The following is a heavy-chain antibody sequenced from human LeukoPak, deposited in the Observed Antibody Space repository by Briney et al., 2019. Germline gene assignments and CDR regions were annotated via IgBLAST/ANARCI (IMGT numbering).Heavy chain of an antibody. CDR1: GFPFSTYW. D-gene: IGHD2-2*01. CDR3: ARSGYCSSTSCYVRSDWFDP. CDR2: INQDGTEK. J-gene: IGHJ5*02. V-gene: IGHV3-7*01. Sequence: GGSLRLSCAASGFPFSTYWMSWVRQAPGKGLEWVANINQDGTEKYYVDSVKGRFSISRDYAKNSLYLQMNSLRAEDTAVYYCARSGYCSSTSCYVRSDWFDPWGQGTLVTVSS.